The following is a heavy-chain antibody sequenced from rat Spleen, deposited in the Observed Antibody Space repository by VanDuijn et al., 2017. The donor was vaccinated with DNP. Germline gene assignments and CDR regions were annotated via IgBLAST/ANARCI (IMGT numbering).Heavy chain of an antibody. J-gene: IGHJ2*01. CDR2: ISPSGVNT. Sequence: EVQLVESGGGLVQPGRSLKLSCAASGFTFRNFGMHWIRQAPTKGLEWVASISPSGVNTYYRDFVKGRFTISRDNAKSTLYLQMDSLRSEETATYYCARPQYTTGIDYFDYWGQGVMVTVSS. V-gene: IGHV5-19*01. CDR3: ARPQYTTGIDYFDY. CDR1: GFTFRNFG. D-gene: IGHD1-9*01.